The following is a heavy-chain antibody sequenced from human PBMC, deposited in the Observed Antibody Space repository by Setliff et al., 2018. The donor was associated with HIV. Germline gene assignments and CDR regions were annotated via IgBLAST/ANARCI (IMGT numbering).Heavy chain of an antibody. Sequence: GASVKVSCKASGYTFTRYGISWVRQAPGQGLEWMGWISAYNGNTNYAKKLQGRVTLTTDTSASTAYMELTSLRSDDTAVYYCARGGGLKPFGYQLDYWGQGTLVTVSS. V-gene: IGHV1-18*01. J-gene: IGHJ4*02. CDR3: ARGGGLKPFGYQLDY. CDR2: ISAYNGNT. CDR1: GYTFTRYG. D-gene: IGHD2-2*01.